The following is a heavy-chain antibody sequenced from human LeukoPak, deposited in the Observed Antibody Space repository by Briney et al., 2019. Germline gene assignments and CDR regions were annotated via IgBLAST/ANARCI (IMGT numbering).Heavy chain of an antibody. D-gene: IGHD1-7*01. CDR3: ANHAPGTTWTNY. J-gene: IGHJ4*02. V-gene: IGHV3-23*01. CDR2: ISDNGGST. CDR1: GFTFSSYT. Sequence: GGSLRLSCAASGFTFSSYTMSWVRQAPGKGLEWVSTISDNGGSTFYADSVKGRFTISRDNSKNTLYLQMNSLRAEDTAVYYCANHAPGTTWTNYWGQGTLVTVSS.